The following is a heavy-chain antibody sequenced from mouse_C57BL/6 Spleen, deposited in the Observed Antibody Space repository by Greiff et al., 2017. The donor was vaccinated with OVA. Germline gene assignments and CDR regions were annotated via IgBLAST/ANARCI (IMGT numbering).Heavy chain of an antibody. CDR2: ISDGGSYT. Sequence: VQLKESGGGLVKPGGSLKLSCAASGFTFSSYAMSWVRQTPEKRLEWVATISDGGSYTYYPDNVKGRFTISRDNAKNNLYLQMSHLKSEDTAMYYCARVDYDGAWFAYWGQGTLVTVSA. D-gene: IGHD2-4*01. CDR3: ARVDYDGAWFAY. J-gene: IGHJ3*01. CDR1: GFTFSSYA. V-gene: IGHV5-4*01.